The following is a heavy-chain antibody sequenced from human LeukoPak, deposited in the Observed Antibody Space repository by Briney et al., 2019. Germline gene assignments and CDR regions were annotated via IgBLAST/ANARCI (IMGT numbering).Heavy chain of an antibody. Sequence: PSETLSLTCTVSGGSISSYYWSWIRQPPGKGLEWIGYIYYSGSTNYNPSLKSRVTISVDTSKNQFSLKLSSVTAADTAVYYCARGKYSSGSYFDYWGQGTLVTVSS. CDR1: GGSISSYY. CDR2: IYYSGST. V-gene: IGHV4-59*12. CDR3: ARGKYSSGSYFDY. D-gene: IGHD6-19*01. J-gene: IGHJ4*02.